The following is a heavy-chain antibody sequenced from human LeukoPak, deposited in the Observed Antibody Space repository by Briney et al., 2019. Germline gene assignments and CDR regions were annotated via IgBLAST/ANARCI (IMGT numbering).Heavy chain of an antibody. CDR2: IIPILGIA. D-gene: IGHD5-12*01. Sequence: GSSVKVSCKASGGTFSSYTISWVRQAPGQGLEWMGRIIPILGIANYAQKFQGRVTITADKSTSTAYMELSSLRPEDTAVYYCARGGYSGYGVFDYWGQGTLVTVSS. V-gene: IGHV1-69*02. J-gene: IGHJ4*02. CDR3: ARGGYSGYGVFDY. CDR1: GGTFSSYT.